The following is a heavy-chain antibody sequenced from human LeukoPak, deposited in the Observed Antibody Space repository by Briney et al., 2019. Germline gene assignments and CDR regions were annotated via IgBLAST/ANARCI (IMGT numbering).Heavy chain of an antibody. V-gene: IGHV4-34*01. CDR3: ARGFTQFITIFGVVIINNWFDP. CDR1: GGSFSGYY. Sequence: SETLSLTCAVYGGSFSGYYWSWIRQPPGKGLEWIGEINHSGSTNYNPSLKSRVTISLDTSKNQFSLKLSSVTAADTAVYYCARGFTQFITIFGVVIINNWFDPWGQGTLVTVSS. D-gene: IGHD3-3*01. J-gene: IGHJ5*02. CDR2: INHSGST.